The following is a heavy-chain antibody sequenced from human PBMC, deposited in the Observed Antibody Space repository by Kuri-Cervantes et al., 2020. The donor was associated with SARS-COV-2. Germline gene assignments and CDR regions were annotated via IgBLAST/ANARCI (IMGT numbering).Heavy chain of an antibody. CDR2: IYYSGST. Sequence: SETLSLTCTVSGGSISSYYWSWIRQPPGKGLEWIGYIYYSGSTNYNPSLKSRVTISVDTSKNQFSLKLSSVTAADTAVYYSARHTPSYYDFWSGYLIYYGMDVWGQGTTVTVSS. D-gene: IGHD3-3*01. CDR3: ARHTPSYYDFWSGYLIYYGMDV. J-gene: IGHJ6*02. V-gene: IGHV4-59*01. CDR1: GGSISSYY.